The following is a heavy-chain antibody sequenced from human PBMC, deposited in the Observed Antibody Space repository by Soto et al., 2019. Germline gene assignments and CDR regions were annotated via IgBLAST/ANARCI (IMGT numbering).Heavy chain of an antibody. Sequence: QVQLRESGPGLVKPSETLSLTCTVSGAPISDYYWNWIRQIPGKGLEWIGFISYSGSSKYNPSLRSRVTMSVDTSKRQFSMALTSVTAADTAVYFCARPSSGPQVDFDRWGKGILVTVSS. V-gene: IGHV4-59*01. CDR1: GAPISDYY. D-gene: IGHD3-22*01. J-gene: IGHJ4*02. CDR3: ARPSSGPQVDFDR. CDR2: ISYSGSS.